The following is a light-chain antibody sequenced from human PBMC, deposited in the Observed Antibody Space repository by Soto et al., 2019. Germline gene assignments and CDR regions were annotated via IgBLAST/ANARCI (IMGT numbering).Light chain of an antibody. CDR1: QRVSSSY. CDR2: GAS. V-gene: IGKV3-20*01. Sequence: IVLTQSPGTLSLSQGERPTLSCRATQRVSSSYLAWYQQKPGQAPRLLIYGASSRATGIPDRFSGSGSGTDFTLTISRLEPEDFAVYYCQQYGSSPRTFGQGTKVDI. CDR3: QQYGSSPRT. J-gene: IGKJ1*01.